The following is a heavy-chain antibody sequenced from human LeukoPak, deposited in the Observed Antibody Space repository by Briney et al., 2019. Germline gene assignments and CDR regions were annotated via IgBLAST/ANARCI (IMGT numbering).Heavy chain of an antibody. Sequence: GGSLRLSCAASGFTFSSYAMHWVRQAPGKGLEWVAVISYDGSNKYYADSVKGRFTISRDNSKNTLYLQMNSLRAEDTAVYYCAREGGMNHFDYWGQGTLVTVSS. CDR1: GFTFSSYA. J-gene: IGHJ4*02. V-gene: IGHV3-30-3*01. CDR2: ISYDGSNK. D-gene: IGHD1-14*01. CDR3: AREGGMNHFDY.